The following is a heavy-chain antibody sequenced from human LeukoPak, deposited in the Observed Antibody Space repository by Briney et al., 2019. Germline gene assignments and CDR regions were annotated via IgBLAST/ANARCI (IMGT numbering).Heavy chain of an antibody. J-gene: IGHJ4*02. CDR1: GGSISSGSYY. CDR3: ARRYGYDFDY. CDR2: IYYSESS. D-gene: IGHD4-17*01. Sequence: SETLFLTCSVSGGSISSGSYYWGWIRQPPGKGLEWIGSIYYSESSYYTPSLKSRVTIYVDKSKNQFSLKLSSVTAADTAVYYCARRYGYDFDYWGQGTLVTVSS. V-gene: IGHV4-39*01.